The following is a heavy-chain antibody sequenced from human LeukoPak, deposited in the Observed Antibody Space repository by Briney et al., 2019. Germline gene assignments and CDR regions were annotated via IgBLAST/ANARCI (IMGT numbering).Heavy chain of an antibody. J-gene: IGHJ3*02. CDR2: INPNSGGT. V-gene: IGHV1-2*02. CDR1: GYTFTGYY. Sequence: ASVKVSCKASGYTFTGYYMHWVRQAPGQGLEWMGWINPNSGGTNYAQKFQGRVTMTRDTSISTAYMELSRLRSDDTAVYYCAREDYDSSVEGAFDIWGQGTMVTVSS. CDR3: AREDYDSSVEGAFDI. D-gene: IGHD3-22*01.